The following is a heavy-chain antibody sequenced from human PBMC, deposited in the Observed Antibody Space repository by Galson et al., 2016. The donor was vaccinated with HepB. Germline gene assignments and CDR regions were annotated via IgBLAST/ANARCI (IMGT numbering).Heavy chain of an antibody. Sequence: SLRLSCAASGFTFSSYWMHWVRQAPGKGLEWVALIWYDGSNKHYADSVKGRFTISRDNSRNTVFLQMNSLRAEDTAVYYCAKSQALAAAGRVGTFDYWGQGTLVTVSS. CDR2: IWYDGSNK. V-gene: IGHV3-33*06. J-gene: IGHJ4*02. CDR1: GFTFSSYW. CDR3: AKSQALAAAGRVGTFDY. D-gene: IGHD6-13*01.